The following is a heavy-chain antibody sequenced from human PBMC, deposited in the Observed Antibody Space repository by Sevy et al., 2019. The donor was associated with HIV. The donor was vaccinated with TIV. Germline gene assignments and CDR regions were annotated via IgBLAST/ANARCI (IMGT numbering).Heavy chain of an antibody. CDR1: GASITSGDYS. Sequence: SENLSLTCTVSGASITSGDYSWGWIRQSPGRGLEWVGYMHHSGKPFYNSSLKSRVFISIDTSKNQFSLELRSVTAADTAVYSHARASRDYRSGSLYYFDQWGQGILVTVSS. J-gene: IGHJ4*02. CDR3: ARASRDYRSGSLYYFDQ. CDR2: MHHSGKP. V-gene: IGHV4-30-4*01. D-gene: IGHD3-10*01.